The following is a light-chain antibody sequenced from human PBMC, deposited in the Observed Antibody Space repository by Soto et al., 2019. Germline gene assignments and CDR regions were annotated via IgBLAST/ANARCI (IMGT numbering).Light chain of an antibody. CDR1: QSVSSSY. CDR2: GAS. CDR3: QQYGSSPPRYT. Sequence: EIVLTQSPGTLSLSPGERATLSCRASQSVSSSYLAWYQQKPGQAPRLLIYGASSRATGIPDRFSGSGSGTHFTLTISRLEPEDFAVYYCQQYGSSPPRYTFGQGTKLAIK. J-gene: IGKJ2*01. V-gene: IGKV3-20*01.